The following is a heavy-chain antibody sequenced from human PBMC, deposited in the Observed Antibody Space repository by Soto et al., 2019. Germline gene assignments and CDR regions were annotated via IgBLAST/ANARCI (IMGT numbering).Heavy chain of an antibody. CDR1: GGTFSSYA. Sequence: SVKVSCKASGGTFSSYAISWVRQAPGQGLEWMGGIIPIFGTANYAQKFQGRVTITADESTSTAYMELSSLRSEDTAVYYFARDGATYCGGDCYRPNYGMDVWGQGTTVTVSS. J-gene: IGHJ6*02. V-gene: IGHV1-69*13. D-gene: IGHD2-21*01. CDR2: IIPIFGTA. CDR3: ARDGATYCGGDCYRPNYGMDV.